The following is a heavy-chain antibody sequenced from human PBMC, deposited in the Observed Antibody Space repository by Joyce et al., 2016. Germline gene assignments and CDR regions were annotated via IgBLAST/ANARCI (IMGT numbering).Heavy chain of an antibody. CDR2: IYNSEAT. Sequence: HLQESGPGLVKPSETLSLTCTISGDSFSDTSYYWSWIRQPPGKGLEWLGFIYNSEATHYNPSLGGRLSSSAGAAKKQFSVRLTSVTSADAAVYYCATSLPSRVGGFQFFGLDGWGQGTTVIVS. D-gene: IGHD3-10*01. V-gene: IGHV4-61*01. J-gene: IGHJ6*02. CDR3: ATSLPSRVGGFQFFGLDG. CDR1: GDSFSDTSYY.